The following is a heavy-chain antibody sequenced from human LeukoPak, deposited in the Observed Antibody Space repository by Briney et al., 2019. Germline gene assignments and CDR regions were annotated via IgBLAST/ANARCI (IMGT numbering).Heavy chain of an antibody. CDR1: GFTFSSYG. CDR2: IWYDGSNK. J-gene: IGHJ6*02. V-gene: IGHV3-33*01. Sequence: GGSLRLSCAASGFTFSSYGMHWVRQAPGKGLEWVAVIWYDGSNKYYADSVKGRFTISRDNSKNTLYLQMNSLRAEDTAVYYCARDGSHYDFWSGHNYYYYGMDIWGQGTTVTVSS. CDR3: ARDGSHYDFWSGHNYYYYGMDI. D-gene: IGHD3-3*01.